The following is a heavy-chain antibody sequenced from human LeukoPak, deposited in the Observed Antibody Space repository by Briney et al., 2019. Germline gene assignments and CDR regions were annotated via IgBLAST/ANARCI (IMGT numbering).Heavy chain of an antibody. J-gene: IGHJ4*02. D-gene: IGHD6-19*01. Sequence: PGRSLRLSCAASGFTFSSYGMHWVRQAPGKGLEWVAVISYDGSNKYYADSVKGRFTISRDNSKNTLYLQMNSLRAEDTAVYYCARSYEVAGPPLDYWGQGTLVTVSS. V-gene: IGHV3-30*03. CDR2: ISYDGSNK. CDR3: ARSYEVAGPPLDY. CDR1: GFTFSSYG.